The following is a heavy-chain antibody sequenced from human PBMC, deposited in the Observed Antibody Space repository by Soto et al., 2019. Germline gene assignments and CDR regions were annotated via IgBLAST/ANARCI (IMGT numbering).Heavy chain of an antibody. Sequence: QVQLVESGGGVVQPGRSLRLSCAASGFTFSSYGMHWVRQAPGKGMEWVAVIWYDGSNKYYADSVKGRFTISSDNSKNTLYLQMTSLRAEDTAVYYCARGTMESDYWGQGTLVTVSS. V-gene: IGHV3-33*01. CDR1: GFTFSSYG. J-gene: IGHJ4*02. D-gene: IGHD3-10*01. CDR3: ARGTMESDY. CDR2: IWYDGSNK.